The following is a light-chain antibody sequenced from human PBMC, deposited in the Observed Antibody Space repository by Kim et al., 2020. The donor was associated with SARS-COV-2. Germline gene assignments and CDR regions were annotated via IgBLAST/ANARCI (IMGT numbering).Light chain of an antibody. J-gene: IGLJ2*01. V-gene: IGLV1-44*01. CDR2: SEN. CDR3: ASWDSSLNGVL. Sequence: GQSVTIAGSGSKSNIGTNFVWWHKQLPGTAPELLIYSENQRSAGVPDRFSASKSDTSASLAISGLQADYEADYFCASWDSSLNGVLFGGGTQLTVL. CDR1: KSNIGTNF.